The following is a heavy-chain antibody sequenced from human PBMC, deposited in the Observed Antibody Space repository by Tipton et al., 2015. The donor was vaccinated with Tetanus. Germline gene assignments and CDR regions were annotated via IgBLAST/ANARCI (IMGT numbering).Heavy chain of an antibody. Sequence: TLSLTCTVSGGSVRSGSCYWNWIRQPPGKGLEWIGYISYSGSTNSNYSLKSRITISQDTSKNQFSLKLTSVTAADTAVYYCARANYDFPKKGPFDSWGQGTLVTVSS. CDR1: GGSVRSGSCY. CDR3: ARANYDFPKKGPFDS. V-gene: IGHV4-61*01. J-gene: IGHJ4*02. D-gene: IGHD3-3*01. CDR2: ISYSGST.